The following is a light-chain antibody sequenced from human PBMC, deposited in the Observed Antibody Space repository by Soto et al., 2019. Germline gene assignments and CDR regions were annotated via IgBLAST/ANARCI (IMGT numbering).Light chain of an antibody. CDR2: EVN. Sequence: QSALTQPASVSGSPGQSITISCTGTSSDVGLYNIVSWYQQLPGKAPKLIIYEVNEGPSGSSDRFSGSQSGNTASLTISGLQDEDEADYYCCSYVGSSILMFGGGTKLTVL. J-gene: IGLJ3*02. V-gene: IGLV2-23*02. CDR1: SSDVGLYNI. CDR3: CSYVGSSILM.